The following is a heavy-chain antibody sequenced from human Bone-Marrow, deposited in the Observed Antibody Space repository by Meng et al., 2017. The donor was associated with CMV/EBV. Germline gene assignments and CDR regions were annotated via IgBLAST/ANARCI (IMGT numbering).Heavy chain of an antibody. CDR3: ARFGGVIVGYYYYGMDV. V-gene: IGHV1-69*10. CDR2: IIPILGIA. CDR1: GYSFSSYG. D-gene: IGHD3-16*02. J-gene: IGHJ6*02. Sequence: SVKVSCKASGYSFSSYGISWVRQAPGQGLEWMGWIIPILGIANYAQKFQGRVTITADKSTSTAYMELSSLRSEDTAVYYCARFGGVIVGYYYYGMDVWGQGTTVTVSS.